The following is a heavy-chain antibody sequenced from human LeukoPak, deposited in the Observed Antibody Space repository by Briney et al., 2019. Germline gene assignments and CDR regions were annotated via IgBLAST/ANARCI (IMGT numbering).Heavy chain of an antibody. CDR1: GFTFNSYA. V-gene: IGHV3-23*01. D-gene: IGHD3-9*01. CDR2: ISASGIST. Sequence: GGSLRLSCAASGFTFNSYAMSWVRQAPGKGLEWVSSISASGISTYYSDSVKGRFTISGDNSKNTLYLQMNSLRAEDTAVYYCAKGDNDILTGYYNSFDYWGQGTLVTVSS. CDR3: AKGDNDILTGYYNSFDY. J-gene: IGHJ4*02.